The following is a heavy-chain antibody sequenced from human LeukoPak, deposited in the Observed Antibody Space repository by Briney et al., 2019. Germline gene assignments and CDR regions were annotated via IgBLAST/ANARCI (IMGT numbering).Heavy chain of an antibody. CDR1: GGSISSSSYY. D-gene: IGHD3-22*01. V-gene: IGHV4-39*01. CDR3: ARSRRGPFTMIVVVPDY. Sequence: SETLSLTCTVSGGSISSSSYYWGWIRQPPGKGLEWIGSIYYSGSTYYNPSLKSRVTISVDTSKNQFSLKLSSVTAADTAVYYCARSRRGPFTMIVVVPDYWGQGTPVTVSS. J-gene: IGHJ4*02. CDR2: IYYSGST.